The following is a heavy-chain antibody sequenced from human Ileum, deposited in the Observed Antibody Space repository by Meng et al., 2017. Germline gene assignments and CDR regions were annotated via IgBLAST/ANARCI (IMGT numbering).Heavy chain of an antibody. Sequence: GSLRLSCTVSGGSISSTTYYWGWIRQPPGKGREWVGSIYYSGNTYYNPSLKSRVTISLNTSKNHFQFSLRLSSVTAADAAVYYCARATTLKGWFDPWGQGTLVTVSS. D-gene: IGHD1-1*01. V-gene: IGHV4-39*07. J-gene: IGHJ5*02. CDR3: ARATTLKGWFDP. CDR1: GGSISSTTYY. CDR2: IYYSGNT.